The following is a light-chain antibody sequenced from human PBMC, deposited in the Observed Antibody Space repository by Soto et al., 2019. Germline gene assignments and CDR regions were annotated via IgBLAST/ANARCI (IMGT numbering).Light chain of an antibody. CDR2: EAS. CDR1: QRISTW. J-gene: IGKJ4*01. Sequence: DIQMTQSPSTLSASVGDRVTITCRASQRISTWLAWYRQKPGKAPKLLIYEASRLEGGVPSRFSGSGSGTEFNITISSLQPDDFATYYCQQYNTYPLTFCGGTTVEIK. V-gene: IGKV1-5*03. CDR3: QQYNTYPLT.